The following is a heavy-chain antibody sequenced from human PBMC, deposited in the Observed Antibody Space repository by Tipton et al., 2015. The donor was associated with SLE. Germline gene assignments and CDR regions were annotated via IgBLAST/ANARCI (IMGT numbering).Heavy chain of an antibody. CDR2: MNPNSGGT. V-gene: IGHV1-2*02. CDR3: ARGPFSLEVLPSAPMDY. J-gene: IGHJ4*02. D-gene: IGHD2/OR15-2a*01. CDR1: GYTFTDYY. Sequence: QLVQSGAELKKPGESLKVSCKASGYTFTDYYLHWVRQAPGQGLEWMGWMNPNSGGTEYAQRFQGRVTMTRDTSISTAYMEMRRLNSGDTAVYFCARGPFSLEVLPSAPMDYWGQGTLVTVSS.